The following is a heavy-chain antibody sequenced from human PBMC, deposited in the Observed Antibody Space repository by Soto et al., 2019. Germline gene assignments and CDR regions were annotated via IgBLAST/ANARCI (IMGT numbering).Heavy chain of an antibody. Sequence: ASVKVSCKASGYSFSDHYVHWVRQAPGHGLEWMGRINPNNGATNYIKKFHDWVTMTRDTSISTFYLEMTRLTFDDTAVYYCAKDFHYYDSSGYPRPFDYWGQGTLVTVSS. CDR3: AKDFHYYDSSGYPRPFDY. J-gene: IGHJ4*02. CDR1: GYSFSDHY. V-gene: IGHV1-2*04. CDR2: INPNNGAT. D-gene: IGHD3-22*01.